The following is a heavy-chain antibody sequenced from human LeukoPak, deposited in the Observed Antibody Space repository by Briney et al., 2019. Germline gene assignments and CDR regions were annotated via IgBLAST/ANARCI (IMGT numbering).Heavy chain of an antibody. CDR2: IYYSGST. CDR1: GGSISSGGYY. Sequence: SETLSLTCTVSGGSISSGGYYWRWIRQHPGKGLEWIGYIYYSGSTYYNPSLKSRVTISVDTSKNQFSLKLSSVTAADTAVYYCASLAAAGSYFDYWGQETLVTVSS. V-gene: IGHV4-31*03. D-gene: IGHD6-13*01. J-gene: IGHJ4*02. CDR3: ASLAAAGSYFDY.